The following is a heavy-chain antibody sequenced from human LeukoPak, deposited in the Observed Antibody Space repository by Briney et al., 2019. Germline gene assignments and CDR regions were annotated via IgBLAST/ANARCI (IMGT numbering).Heavy chain of an antibody. D-gene: IGHD3-22*01. CDR2: INHSGST. Sequence: PSETLSLTCAVYGLSFSDYYWSWIRQPPGKGLEWIGEINHSGSTNYNPSLKSRVTISADTSKNQFSLTLKSVTPPDMAVYYCARSLGYLTQAAGYWGQGTLVTVSS. V-gene: IGHV4-34*01. CDR3: ARSLGYLTQAAGY. CDR1: GLSFSDYY. J-gene: IGHJ4*02.